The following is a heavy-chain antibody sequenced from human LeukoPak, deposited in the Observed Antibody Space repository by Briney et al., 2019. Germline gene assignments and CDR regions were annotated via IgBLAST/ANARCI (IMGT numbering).Heavy chain of an antibody. V-gene: IGHV3-21*01. CDR1: GFTFSIYS. CDR2: ISSDSSYT. Sequence: PGGSLRLSCAASGFTFSIYSMNWVRQAPGKGLEGVSSISSDSSYTDYADSLKGRFTISRDNANNSLYLQMNSLKVEDTAVYYCARVSGFGSSSWYGALDYWGQGTLVTVSS. CDR3: ARVSGFGSSSWYGALDY. J-gene: IGHJ4*02. D-gene: IGHD6-13*01.